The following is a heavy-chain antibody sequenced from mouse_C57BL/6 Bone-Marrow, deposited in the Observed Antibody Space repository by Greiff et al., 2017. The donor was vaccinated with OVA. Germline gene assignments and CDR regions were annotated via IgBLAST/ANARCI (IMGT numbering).Heavy chain of an antibody. Sequence: VQLQQSGAELVRPGASVKLSCTASGFNIKDDYMHWVKQRPEQGLAWIGWIDPENGDTEYASKFQGKATITADTSSNTAYLQLSSLTSEDTAVYYCTTPSYYSNYVDWYFDVWGTGTTVTVSS. CDR1: GFNIKDDY. J-gene: IGHJ1*03. CDR2: IDPENGDT. V-gene: IGHV14-4*01. D-gene: IGHD2-5*01. CDR3: TTPSYYSNYVDWYFDV.